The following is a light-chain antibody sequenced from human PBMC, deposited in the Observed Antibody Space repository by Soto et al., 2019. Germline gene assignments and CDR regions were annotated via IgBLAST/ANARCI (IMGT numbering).Light chain of an antibody. CDR1: QSIRYY. CDR2: GAS. CDR3: QHHNSYSQT. Sequence: DIQLTQSPPTLSASVGDRVTITCRASQSIRYYLAWYQQMPGKAPKLLINGASSLQSGVPSRFSGSGSGTEFTLTISSLQPDDFATYFCQHHNSYSQTFGQGTKV. V-gene: IGKV1-5*01. J-gene: IGKJ1*01.